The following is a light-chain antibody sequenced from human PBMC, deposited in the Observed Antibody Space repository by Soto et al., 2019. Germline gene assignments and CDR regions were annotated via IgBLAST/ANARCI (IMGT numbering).Light chain of an antibody. CDR2: EVS. J-gene: IGLJ3*02. Sequence: QSVLTQPASVSGSPGQSITICTGTSSDVGGYNYVSWYQQHPGKAPKLMIYEVSNRPSGVSNRFSGSKSGNTASLTISGLQAEDEADYYCSSYTSSSTRVFGGGTKLTVL. CDR1: SSDVGGYNY. CDR3: SSYTSSSTRV. V-gene: IGLV2-14*01.